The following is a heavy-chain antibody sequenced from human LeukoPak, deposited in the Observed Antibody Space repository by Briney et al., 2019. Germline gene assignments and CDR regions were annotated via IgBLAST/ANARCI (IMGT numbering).Heavy chain of an antibody. CDR1: GYTLTELS. CDR2: FNLEDGET. CDR3: ATPTAYDSSGYYRPYDY. V-gene: IGHV1-24*01. D-gene: IGHD3-22*01. Sequence: GAPGRASCKVSGYTLTELSMHWVRQAPGKGLEWRGGFNLEDGETVYAQKFQGRVTMTEDTSTDTAYMELGSLRSEDTAVYYCATPTAYDSSGYYRPYDYWGQGTLVTVSS. J-gene: IGHJ4*02.